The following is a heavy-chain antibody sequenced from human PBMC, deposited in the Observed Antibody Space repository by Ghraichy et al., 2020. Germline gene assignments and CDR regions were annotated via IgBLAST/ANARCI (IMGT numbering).Heavy chain of an antibody. Sequence: LSLTCAVSGFTLCSYAMSWVRQAPGKGLEWFSAISGSGGSTYYADSVKGRFTISRDNSKNTLYLQMNSLRAEDTAVYYCAKLPLDILQPYYFDYWGQEEMVTVSS. CDR2: ISGSGGST. J-gene: IGHJ4*02. D-gene: IGHD2-21*01. V-gene: IGHV3-23*01. CDR1: GFTLCSYA. CDR3: AKLPLDILQPYYFDY.